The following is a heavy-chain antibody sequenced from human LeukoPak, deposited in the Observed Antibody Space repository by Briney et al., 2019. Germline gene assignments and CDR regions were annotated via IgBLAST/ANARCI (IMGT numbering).Heavy chain of an antibody. D-gene: IGHD2-2*01. CDR2: IKQDGSEK. CDR3: ARGGPGYYSSTSCYGLYHFDY. Sequence: GGSLRLSCAASGFTFSSYWMSWVRQAPGKGPEWVANIKQDGSEKYYVDSVKGRFTISRDNAKNSLYLQMNSLRAEDTAVYYCARGGPGYYSSTSCYGLYHFDYWGQGTLVTVSS. V-gene: IGHV3-7*01. J-gene: IGHJ4*02. CDR1: GFTFSSYW.